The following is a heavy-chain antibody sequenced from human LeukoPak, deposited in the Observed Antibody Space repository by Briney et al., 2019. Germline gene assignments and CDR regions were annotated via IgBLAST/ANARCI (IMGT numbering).Heavy chain of an antibody. CDR1: GFTFSIYD. V-gene: IGHV3-23*01. Sequence: GGTLRLACAASGFTFSIYDMGWVRQAPGKGQEWVSAISGRGGSPYYAASGEGWFTISRNHVKNSLYLQINTRSPGDTAVCYCAKPQCSGSYYHALHWGQGTLFTVSS. J-gene: IGHJ4*02. CDR2: ISGRGGSP. D-gene: IGHD3-10*02. CDR3: AKPQCSGSYYHALH.